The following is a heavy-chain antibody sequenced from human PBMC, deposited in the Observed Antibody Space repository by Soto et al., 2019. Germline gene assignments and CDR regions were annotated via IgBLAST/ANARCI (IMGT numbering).Heavy chain of an antibody. CDR3: ARGDWWLFDY. Sequence: ASVKVSCKASGYTFTSYAIHWVRQAPGQRLEWMGWINAGNGNTKYPQKFQGRVTITRDTSASTAYMELSSLKSEDTAVYYCARGDWWLFDYWGQGTLVTVSS. V-gene: IGHV1-3*01. CDR1: GYTFTSYA. J-gene: IGHJ4*02. CDR2: INAGNGNT. D-gene: IGHD2-8*02.